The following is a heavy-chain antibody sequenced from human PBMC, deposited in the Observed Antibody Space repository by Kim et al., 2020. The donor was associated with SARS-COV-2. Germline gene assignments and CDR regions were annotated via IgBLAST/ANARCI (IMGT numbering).Heavy chain of an antibody. CDR1: GFTFEVFA. Sequence: GGSLRLSCIASGFTFEVFAMQWVRQAPGRGLEWVSTIRWNSDTTAYADSVQGRFTISRDNAKNSVFLQMNGLRPEDTALYYCAKGPLQYSSGRFYPPDYWGQGTLVAVSS. V-gene: IGHV3-9*01. CDR2: IRWNSDTT. D-gene: IGHD3-10*01. CDR3: AKGPLQYSSGRFYPPDY. J-gene: IGHJ4*02.